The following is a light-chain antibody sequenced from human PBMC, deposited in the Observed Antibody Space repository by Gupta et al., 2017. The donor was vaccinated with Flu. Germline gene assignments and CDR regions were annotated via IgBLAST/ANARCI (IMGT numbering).Light chain of an antibody. J-gene: IGLJ3*02. CDR3: SSDRSDSTLV. CDR2: DGT. Sequence: QSALTQPASVSGSPGQSITISCTGTSSDVGGHKYVSWYQQHPGKTPKLIIYDGTKRPSGVSDRFSASKSGNTASLTIFGLQAEDEADYYCSSDRSDSTLVFGGGTKVTVL. V-gene: IGLV2-14*03. CDR1: SSDVGGHKY.